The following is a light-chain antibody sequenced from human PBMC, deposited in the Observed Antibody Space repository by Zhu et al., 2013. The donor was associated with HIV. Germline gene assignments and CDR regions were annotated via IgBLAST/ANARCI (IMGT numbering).Light chain of an antibody. CDR3: LQTTQFPYT. J-gene: IGKJ2*01. Sequence: DIVMTQTPLSSPVTLGQPASISCRSSQSLVHTDGPTYLNWLQQRPGQPPRLLIYRISNRLSGVPDRFSGSGAVTDFTLKISRVEAEDVGVYYCLQTTQFPYTFGQGTKLEIK. V-gene: IGKV2-24*01. CDR1: QSLVHTDGPTY. CDR2: RIS.